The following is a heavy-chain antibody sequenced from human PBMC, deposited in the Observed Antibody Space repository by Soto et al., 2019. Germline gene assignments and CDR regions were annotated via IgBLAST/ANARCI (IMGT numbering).Heavy chain of an antibody. Sequence: QLQLQESGPGLVKPSETLSLTCTVSGGSISTSSYFWGWIRQPPGKGLEWIGSIYYSGSTYYNPSLKSRVTIPVDTSKNQFSLKLRSVTAADTAVYYCARDYDSSGDYWGQGTLVTVSS. D-gene: IGHD3-22*01. CDR1: GGSISTSSYF. J-gene: IGHJ4*02. V-gene: IGHV4-39*01. CDR3: ARDYDSSGDY. CDR2: IYYSGST.